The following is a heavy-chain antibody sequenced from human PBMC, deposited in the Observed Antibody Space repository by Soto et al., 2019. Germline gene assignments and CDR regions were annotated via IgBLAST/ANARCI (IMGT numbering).Heavy chain of an antibody. Sequence: SVKVSCKASGVAFSSDAISWVRQSPGKGLEWMGGIIPIFGIAKYAQKFQGRATITRDTSASTASMELTSLRSEDTAVYYCARGDHWKLVISGYDLNPLDYWGQGTLVTVSS. CDR1: GVAFSSDA. V-gene: IGHV1-69*10. CDR3: ARGDHWKLVISGYDLNPLDY. D-gene: IGHD5-12*01. CDR2: IIPIFGIA. J-gene: IGHJ4*02.